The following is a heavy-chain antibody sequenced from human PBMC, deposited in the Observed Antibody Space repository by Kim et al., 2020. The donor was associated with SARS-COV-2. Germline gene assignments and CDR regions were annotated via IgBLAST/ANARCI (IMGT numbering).Heavy chain of an antibody. Sequence: ASVKVSCKASGYSFTRFGLSWVRQAPGQGLEGMGWMSAYTGNTNYAQKFQGRVTMTTDTSTNIAYMELRSLTSDDTAIYYCARDYPYDSSGYGSDYWGQGTLVTVSS. J-gene: IGHJ4*02. CDR3: ARDYPYDSSGYGSDY. D-gene: IGHD3-22*01. CDR2: MSAYTGNT. V-gene: IGHV1-18*04. CDR1: GYSFTRFG.